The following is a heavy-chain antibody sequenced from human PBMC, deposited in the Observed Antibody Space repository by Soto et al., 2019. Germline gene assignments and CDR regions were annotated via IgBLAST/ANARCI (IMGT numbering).Heavy chain of an antibody. D-gene: IGHD6-19*01. CDR1: GYTFSSYY. CDR2: INPSGDST. V-gene: IGHV1-46*01. CDR3: VRVGSQMIVAATDSFDY. J-gene: IGHJ4*02. Sequence: QVQLVQSGAEVKKPGASVKVSCKASGYTFSSYYMHWVRQAPGQGLEWMGVINPSGDSTNYAQKFQGSVTMTRDPSTSTVYLEVTSLRSEDTAVYYCVRVGSQMIVAATDSFDYWGQGTLVTVSS.